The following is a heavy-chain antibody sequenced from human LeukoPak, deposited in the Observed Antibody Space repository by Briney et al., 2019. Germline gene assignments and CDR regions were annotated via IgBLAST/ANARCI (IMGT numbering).Heavy chain of an antibody. CDR1: GGSFSGYY. J-gene: IGHJ4*02. Sequence: SETLSLTCAVYGGSFSGYYWNWIRQPPGKGLEWIGEINHSGSTNYNPSLKSRVTISVDTSKNQFSLKLSSVTAADTAVYYCARSAGLDSFDYWGQGTLVTVSS. CDR3: ARSAGLDSFDY. V-gene: IGHV4-34*01. D-gene: IGHD3/OR15-3a*01. CDR2: INHSGST.